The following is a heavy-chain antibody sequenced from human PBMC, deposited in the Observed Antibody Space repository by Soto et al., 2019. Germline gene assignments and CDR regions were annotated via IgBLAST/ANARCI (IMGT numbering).Heavy chain of an antibody. D-gene: IGHD1-26*01. CDR3: ARRDSGRPLDV. CDR2: IYYSGTT. J-gene: IGHJ3*01. Sequence: PXESLSRTGRVSGGSISSSSYYWGWIRQPPGKGLEWIGNIYYSGTTYYNPSLKSRVTISVDTSKNQFSLKLSSVTAADTAVYYCARRDSGRPLDVWGQGTMVTV. CDR1: GGSISSSSYY. V-gene: IGHV4-39*01.